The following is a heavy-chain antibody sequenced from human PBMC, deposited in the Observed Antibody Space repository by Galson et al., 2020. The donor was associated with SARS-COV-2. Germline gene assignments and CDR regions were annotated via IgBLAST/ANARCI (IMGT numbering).Heavy chain of an antibody. D-gene: IGHD3-10*01. CDR1: GASISSTNW. CDR2: IYHSGST. J-gene: IGHJ4*02. Sequence: SETLSLTCAVSGASISSTNWWSWVRQHPGKGLEWIGEIYHSGSTNYNPSLKSRITMSVDKSKNQFSLKLTSVTAADTAVYYCAREMTSGAYYFDSWGQGTLVTVSS. CDR3: AREMTSGAYYFDS. V-gene: IGHV4-4*02.